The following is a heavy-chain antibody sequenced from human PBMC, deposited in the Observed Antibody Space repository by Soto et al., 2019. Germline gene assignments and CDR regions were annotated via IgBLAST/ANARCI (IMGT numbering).Heavy chain of an antibody. CDR1: VGTFSTYA. V-gene: IGHV1-69*12. J-gene: IGHJ4*01. CDR3: GSGIRLRLRRISSGYSG. D-gene: IGHD5-12*01. CDR2: IIPMFGTA. Sequence: QVQLVQSGAEVKKPESSVKVSCKAPVGTFSTYAISWVRQAPGQGLEWMGGIIPMFGTANYAQRFQDRVKNSADASTNTVAMELCSLRSDDTAVYFCGSGIRLRLRRISSGYSGWGQGTLVTVSS.